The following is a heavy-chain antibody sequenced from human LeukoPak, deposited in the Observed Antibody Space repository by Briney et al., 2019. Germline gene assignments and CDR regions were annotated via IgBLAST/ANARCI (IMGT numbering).Heavy chain of an antibody. Sequence: PSETLSLTCAVYGGSFSGYCWSWIRQPPGKGLEWIGEINHSGSTNYNPSLKSRVTISVDTSKNQFSLKLSSVTAADTAVYYCARGQRVGARTFDYWGQGTLVTVSS. J-gene: IGHJ4*02. CDR1: GGSFSGYC. V-gene: IGHV4-34*01. CDR3: ARGQRVGARTFDY. CDR2: INHSGST. D-gene: IGHD1-26*01.